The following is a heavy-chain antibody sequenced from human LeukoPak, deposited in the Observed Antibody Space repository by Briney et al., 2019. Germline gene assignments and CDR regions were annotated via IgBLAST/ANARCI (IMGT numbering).Heavy chain of an antibody. Sequence: SETLSLTCAVYGGSFSGYYWSWIRQPPGKGREWIGEINHSGSTNYNPSLQSRVTISVDTSKHQFSLKLSSVPAADTAVYYCARAGAVTYHYWGQGTLVTVSS. V-gene: IGHV4-34*01. J-gene: IGHJ4*02. CDR1: GGSFSGYY. D-gene: IGHD6-19*01. CDR3: ARAGAVTYHY. CDR2: INHSGST.